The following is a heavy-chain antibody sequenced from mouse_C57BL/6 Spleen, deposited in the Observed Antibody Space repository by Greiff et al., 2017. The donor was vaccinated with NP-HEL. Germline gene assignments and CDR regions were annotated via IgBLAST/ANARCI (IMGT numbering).Heavy chain of an antibody. V-gene: IGHV1-55*01. D-gene: IGHD3-1*01. CDR3: ARRGLDQREYYFDD. CDR1: GYTFTSYW. J-gene: IGHJ2*01. Sequence: QVQLQQPGAELVKPGASVKMSCKASGYTFTSYWITWVKQRPGQGLEWIGDIYPGSGSTNYNEKFKSKATLTVDTSSSTAYMQLSSLTSEDSAVYYCARRGLDQREYYFDDWGQGTTLTVSS. CDR2: IYPGSGST.